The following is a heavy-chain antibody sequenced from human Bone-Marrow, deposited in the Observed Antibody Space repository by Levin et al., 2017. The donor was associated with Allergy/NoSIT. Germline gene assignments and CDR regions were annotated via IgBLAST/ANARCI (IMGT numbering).Heavy chain of an antibody. J-gene: IGHJ3*02. Sequence: SVKVSCKASGGTFSSYAISWVRQAPGQGLEWMGGIIPIFGTANYAQKFQGRVTITADESTSTAYMELSSLRSEDTAVYYCAREGSNSPAEYYYDSSGSAFDIWGQGTMVTVSS. CDR2: IIPIFGTA. CDR1: GGTFSSYA. CDR3: AREGSNSPAEYYYDSSGSAFDI. D-gene: IGHD3-22*01. V-gene: IGHV1-69*13.